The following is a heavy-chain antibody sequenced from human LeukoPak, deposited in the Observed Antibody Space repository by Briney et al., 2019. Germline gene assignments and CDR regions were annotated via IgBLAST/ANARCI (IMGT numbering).Heavy chain of an antibody. CDR2: IHPEDSYS. CDR1: GYVFIRHW. Sequence: GESLKISCKASGYVFIRHWIGWVRQVPGKGLEWVEVIHPEDSYSRYNAAFQGQATLSVDESTSTAYLQLSSLKASDTAIYYCARQNHYYYYMDVWGRGTTVTVSS. J-gene: IGHJ6*03. V-gene: IGHV5-51*01. CDR3: ARQNHYYYYMDV.